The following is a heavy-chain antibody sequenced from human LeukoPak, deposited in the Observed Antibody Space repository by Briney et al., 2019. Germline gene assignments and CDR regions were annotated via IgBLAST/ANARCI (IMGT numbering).Heavy chain of an antibody. CDR3: ARGLRGYRYFDY. D-gene: IGHD5-18*01. V-gene: IGHV1-69*04. J-gene: IGHJ4*02. Sequence: SVKVSCKASGGTFSSYAISWVRQAPGQGLEWMGRIISILGIANYAQKFQGRVTITADKSTSTAYMELSSLRSEDTAVYYCARGLRGYRYFDYWGQGTLVTVSS. CDR1: GGTFSSYA. CDR2: IISILGIA.